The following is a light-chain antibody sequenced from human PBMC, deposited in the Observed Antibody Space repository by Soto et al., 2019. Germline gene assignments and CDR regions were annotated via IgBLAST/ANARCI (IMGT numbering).Light chain of an antibody. CDR2: DVS. V-gene: IGKV3-11*01. CDR3: QQRNSWPPT. J-gene: IGKJ4*01. CDR1: KSIGFS. Sequence: EIVVRQSPATLSSSPGERATLSCRASKSIGFSLAWYQQRPGQAPRLLIRDVSSRASGIPARFSGSGSGKDFTLTISSLEPEDSAVYYCQQRNSWPPTVGGGTEVEIK.